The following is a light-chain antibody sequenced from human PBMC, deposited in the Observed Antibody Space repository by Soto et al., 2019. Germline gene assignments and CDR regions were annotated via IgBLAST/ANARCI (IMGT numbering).Light chain of an antibody. CDR3: QQCYKGWT. CDR1: QTISRS. J-gene: IGKJ1*01. Sequence: DIQMTQSPSTLSASVGDRVTITCRASQTISRSLAWYQHQPGKAPKLLIYDASTLESGVPSRFGGIGSGTEFSLSISSLQPDDFATYYCQQCYKGWTFGQGTKVDIK. V-gene: IGKV1-5*01. CDR2: DAS.